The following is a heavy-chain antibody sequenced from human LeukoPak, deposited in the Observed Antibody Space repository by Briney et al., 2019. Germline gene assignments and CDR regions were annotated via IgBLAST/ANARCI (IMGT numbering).Heavy chain of an antibody. J-gene: IGHJ4*02. CDR3: ARFSLYDNSGYYSWLFDF. D-gene: IGHD3-22*01. V-gene: IGHV3-7*01. Sequence: PGGSLRLSCAASGFTFSTSWMSWVRQAPGKGLEWVANIQQDGSAKYYVDSVKGRFTIPRDNAKNSLYLQMNSLRAEDTAVYYCARFSLYDNSGYYSWLFDFWGQGTLVTVSS. CDR1: GFTFSTSW. CDR2: IQQDGSAK.